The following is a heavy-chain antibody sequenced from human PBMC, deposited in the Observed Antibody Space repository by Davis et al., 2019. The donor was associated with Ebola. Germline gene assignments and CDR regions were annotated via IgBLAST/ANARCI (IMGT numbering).Heavy chain of an antibody. V-gene: IGHV2-5*01. D-gene: IGHD2-2*01. CDR2: IYWNDDK. J-gene: IGHJ5*02. Sequence: SGPTLVKPTQTLTLTCTFSGFSLTTSGVGVGWIRQPPGKALERLALIYWNDDKRYSPSLKSRLTITKDTSKNQVVLTMTNMDPVDTGTYYCAHSSRYCSSTSCPSWFDPWGQGTLVTVSS. CDR3: AHSSRYCSSTSCPSWFDP. CDR1: GFSLTTSGVG.